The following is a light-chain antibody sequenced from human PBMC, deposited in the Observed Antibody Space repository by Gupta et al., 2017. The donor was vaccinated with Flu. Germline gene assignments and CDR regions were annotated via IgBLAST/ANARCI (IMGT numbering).Light chain of an antibody. CDR3: QQSHTSPWT. CDR2: AAAS. CDR1: QSISTY. J-gene: IGKJ1*01. Sequence: DTVTISCRASQSISTYLNWYQHKPGKAPKLLTYAAASRLQTGAPSRFRGIGSGTEFTLTISGLQRDDLATYYCQQSHTSPWTFGQGTRVDIK. V-gene: IGKV1-39*01.